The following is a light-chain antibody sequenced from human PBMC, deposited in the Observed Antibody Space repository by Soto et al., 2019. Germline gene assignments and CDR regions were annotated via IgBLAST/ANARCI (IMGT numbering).Light chain of an antibody. CDR1: QSVSNNY. CDR3: PQYGSSPRT. Sequence: EILLTQSAGTVSLSAGERATPSCGASQSVSNNYFAWYQQKPGQAPRLLIYGISTRATGIPDRFSGSLSGTDFTLTISRLETEDLPVYYCPQYGSSPRTFGQGTKVDIK. V-gene: IGKV3-20*01. CDR2: GIS. J-gene: IGKJ1*01.